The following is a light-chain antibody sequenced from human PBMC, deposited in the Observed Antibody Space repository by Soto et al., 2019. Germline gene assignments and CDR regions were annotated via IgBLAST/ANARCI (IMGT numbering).Light chain of an antibody. CDR3: QQYGGSSLYT. J-gene: IGKJ2*01. Sequence: EIVLTQSPGTLSLSPGERATISCRASQGVSSSYLGWYQQKPGQAPRLLIYGASSRATGIPDRFSGSGSGTDFTLTISRLEPEDFAVYYCQQYGGSSLYTFGQGTKLEIK. CDR2: GAS. CDR1: QGVSSSY. V-gene: IGKV3-20*01.